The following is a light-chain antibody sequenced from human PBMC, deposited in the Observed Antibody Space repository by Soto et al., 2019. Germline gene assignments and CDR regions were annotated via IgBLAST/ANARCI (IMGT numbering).Light chain of an antibody. J-gene: IGLJ1*01. CDR3: SSYTTSNTRQIV. V-gene: IGLV2-14*03. CDR2: DVS. Sequence: QAVLTQPASVSGSPGQSITISCTGTNRDNCVYNYVSWYQHHPGKAPKLLIYDVSNRPSGVSNRFSGSKSDNTASLTISGLQPEDEADYYCSSYTTSNTRQIVFGTGTKVTVL. CDR1: NRDNCVYNY.